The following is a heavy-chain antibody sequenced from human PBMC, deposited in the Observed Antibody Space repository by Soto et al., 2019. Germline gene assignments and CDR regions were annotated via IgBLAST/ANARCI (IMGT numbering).Heavy chain of an antibody. Sequence: QVQLVQSGAEVKKPGASVKVACKASGYIFTRYAIQWLRQDPGQSLAWLGWIKTDSGETKYSDEFQGRVTITMDTTASTAYMELSSLRSEDTAIYYCARNRSGLLGDYWGQGTLVTVSS. CDR2: IKTDSGET. CDR1: GYIFTRYA. V-gene: IGHV1-3*04. D-gene: IGHD6-19*01. J-gene: IGHJ4*02. CDR3: ARNRSGLLGDY.